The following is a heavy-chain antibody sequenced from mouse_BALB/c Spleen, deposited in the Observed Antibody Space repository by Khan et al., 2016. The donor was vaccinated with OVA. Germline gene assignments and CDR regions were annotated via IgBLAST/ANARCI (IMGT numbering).Heavy chain of an antibody. CDR1: GYSFTGYF. V-gene: IGHV1-20*02. Sequence: EVQLQESGPELVRPGASVKISCKASGYSFTGYFMNWVMQSHGKSLEWIGRINPHIGETFYNQRFKDKATLTVEVSFSTAHMELPTLAYEDSAVYYCTRNYRSDCDYWGQGTTLTVSS. CDR3: TRNYRSDCDY. CDR2: INPHIGET. J-gene: IGHJ2*01. D-gene: IGHD1-1*01.